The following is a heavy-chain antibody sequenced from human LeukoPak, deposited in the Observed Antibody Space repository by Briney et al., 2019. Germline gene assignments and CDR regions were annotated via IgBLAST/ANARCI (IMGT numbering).Heavy chain of an antibody. D-gene: IGHD3-10*01. Sequence: ASVKVSCKASGFTFTSFGFSWVRQAPGQGLEWMGWISAYNGNTNYAQNLQGRVTMTTDASTSTVYMELSRLRSDDTAVYYCAREGTRRGNDAFDIWGQGTMVAVSS. CDR3: AREGTRRGNDAFDI. V-gene: IGHV1-18*01. CDR2: ISAYNGNT. J-gene: IGHJ3*02. CDR1: GFTFTSFG.